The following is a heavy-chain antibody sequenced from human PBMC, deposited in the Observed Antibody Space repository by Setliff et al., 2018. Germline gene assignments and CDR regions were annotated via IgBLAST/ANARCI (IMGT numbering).Heavy chain of an antibody. CDR2: IYDSGSS. Sequence: PSETLSLTCTVSGGSVSNSGFFWGWLRQAPGKGLEWAGNIYDSGSSNYNASLKSRLIITRDTSKNQISLKLTSVTAADTAVYYCGRGFSRIEGWGNWFDPCGQGILVTVSS. CDR1: GGSVSNSGFF. J-gene: IGHJ5*02. V-gene: IGHV4-39*01. CDR3: GRGFSRIEGWGNWFDP. D-gene: IGHD2-15*01.